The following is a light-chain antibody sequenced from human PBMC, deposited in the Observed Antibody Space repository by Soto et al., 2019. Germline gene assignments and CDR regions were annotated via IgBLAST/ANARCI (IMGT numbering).Light chain of an antibody. CDR2: GAS. Sequence: EIVMTQSPATLSVSPGERAALSCRTSQSVSSDLAWYQQKPGQPPRLLIYGASTRATGIPARFSGSGSGTDFTLSISRLEPEDFAVYYCQQYGVSPTFGGGTKVDIK. CDR3: QQYGVSPT. V-gene: IGKV3D-15*02. CDR1: QSVSSD. J-gene: IGKJ4*01.